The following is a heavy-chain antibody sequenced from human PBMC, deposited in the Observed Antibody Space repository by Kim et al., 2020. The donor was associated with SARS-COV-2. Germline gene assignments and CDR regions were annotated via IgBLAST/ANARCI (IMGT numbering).Heavy chain of an antibody. D-gene: IGHD4-17*01. J-gene: IGHJ4*02. CDR3: ARDEGFYAV. CDR2: GKI. Sequence: GKIHYADSVRGRFTTSRDNSKQTLYLQMNSLRPEDTAVYYCARDEGFYAVWGQGILVTVSS. V-gene: IGHV3-53*05.